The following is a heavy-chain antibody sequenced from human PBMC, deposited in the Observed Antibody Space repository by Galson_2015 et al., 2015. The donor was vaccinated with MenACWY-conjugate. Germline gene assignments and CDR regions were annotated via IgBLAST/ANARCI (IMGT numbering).Heavy chain of an antibody. CDR3: AREVTPTSGTINLYFDF. CDR1: GDSVSSNSAA. V-gene: IGHV6-1*01. Sequence: CAISGDSVSSNSAAWTWIRQSPSRGLEWLGRTYYRSRWHNDYAVSVKSRITINPDTSRNQLSLQLSSVTPEDTAVYYCAREVTPTSGTINLYFDFWGRGTLVTVSS. D-gene: IGHD2-8*01. CDR2: TYYRSRWHN. J-gene: IGHJ2*01.